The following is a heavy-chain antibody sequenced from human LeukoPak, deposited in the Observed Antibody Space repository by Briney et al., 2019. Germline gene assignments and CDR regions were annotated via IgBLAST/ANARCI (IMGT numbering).Heavy chain of an antibody. Sequence: GESLKVSCKASGYTFTSYDINWVRQATGQGLEWMGWMNPNSGNTGYAQKFQGRVTITRNTSISTAYMELSSLRSEDTAVYYCARRNRGAAGTLTLIYWGQGTLVTVSS. CDR2: MNPNSGNT. CDR3: ARRNRGAAGTLTLIY. J-gene: IGHJ4*02. D-gene: IGHD6-13*01. V-gene: IGHV1-8*03. CDR1: GYTFTSYD.